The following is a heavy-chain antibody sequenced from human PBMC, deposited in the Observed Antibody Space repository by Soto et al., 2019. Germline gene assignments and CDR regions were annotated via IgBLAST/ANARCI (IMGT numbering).Heavy chain of an antibody. CDR2: IIPLFGAG. CDR1: AGTFNTIS. J-gene: IGHJ6*02. D-gene: IGHD1-26*01. Sequence: VXSVKVSCKMSAGTFNTISLSWVRQAPGQGLEWMGGIIPLFGAGNYTEKFRDRVTITADESSSTMTMELTSLRSEDTAVYYFARVMKLRYSYFGMDVWGQGTTVPASS. V-gene: IGHV1-69*13. CDR3: ARVMKLRYSYFGMDV.